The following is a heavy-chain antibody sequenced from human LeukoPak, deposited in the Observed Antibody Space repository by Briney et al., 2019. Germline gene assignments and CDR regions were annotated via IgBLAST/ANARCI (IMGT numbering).Heavy chain of an antibody. V-gene: IGHV4-39*07. J-gene: IGHJ6*02. CDR3: ARDDHYYNYGMDV. CDR2: IYYSGST. Sequence: SETLSLTCTVSGGSISSSSYYWGWIRQPPGKGLEWIGSIYYSGSTYYNPSLKSRVTISVDTSKNQFSLKLSSVTAADTAVYYCARDDHYYNYGMDVWGQGTTVTVSS. CDR1: GGSISSSSYY.